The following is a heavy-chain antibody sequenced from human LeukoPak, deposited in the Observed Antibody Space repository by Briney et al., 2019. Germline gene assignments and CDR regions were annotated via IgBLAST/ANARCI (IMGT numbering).Heavy chain of an antibody. CDR1: GRPHNCYY. V-gene: IGHV4-59*01. J-gene: IGHJ5*02. D-gene: IGHD3/OR15-3a*01. CDR3: ARDLGLGNWFDP. CDR2: IYYSGST. Sequence: SDTLSLPRTVSGRPHNCYYWLWIRPPPGKGLEGIGYIYYSGSTNYNPSLKSRVTISVDTSKNQFSLKLSSVTAADTAVYYWARDLGLGNWFDPWGQGTLVTVSS.